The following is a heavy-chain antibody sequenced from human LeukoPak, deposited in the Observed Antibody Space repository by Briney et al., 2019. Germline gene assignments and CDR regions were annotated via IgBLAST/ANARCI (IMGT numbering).Heavy chain of an antibody. Sequence: GPSVTVSCMASGYTFTNNYLHWVRQAPGQGLEWMGMIYPRDGRTSYAQNFQGRVTVTRDTSTTTVHMELRGLRSEDTAVYYCATDWRYSTGWFDFDYWGQGTLVTVSS. J-gene: IGHJ4*02. D-gene: IGHD6-19*01. CDR1: GYTFTNNY. CDR2: IYPRDGRT. CDR3: ATDWRYSTGWFDFDY. V-gene: IGHV1-46*01.